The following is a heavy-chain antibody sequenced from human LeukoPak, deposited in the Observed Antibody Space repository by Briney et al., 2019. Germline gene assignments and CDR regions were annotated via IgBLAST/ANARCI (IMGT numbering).Heavy chain of an antibody. CDR3: ARQVNDYGSGSYISWFDP. D-gene: IGHD3-10*01. V-gene: IGHV3-11*04. CDR2: ISNSGSTI. J-gene: IGHJ5*02. Sequence: GGSLRLSCAASGFTFSDYYMSWIRQAPGKGLEWVSYISNSGSTIYYADSVKGRFFISRDNAKNSLYLQMNSLRAEDTAVYYCARQVNDYGSGSYISWFDPWGQGTLVTVSS. CDR1: GFTFSDYY.